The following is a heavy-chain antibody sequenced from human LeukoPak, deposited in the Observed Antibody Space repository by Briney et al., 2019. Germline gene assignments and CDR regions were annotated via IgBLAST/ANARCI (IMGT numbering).Heavy chain of an antibody. J-gene: IGHJ4*02. CDR2: IYYSGST. CDR1: GGSISSSSYY. CDR3: ARTTVVTRSDY. D-gene: IGHD4-23*01. V-gene: IGHV4-39*01. Sequence: PSETLSLTCTVSGGSISSSSYYWGWIRQPPGKGLEWIGSIYYSGSTYYNPSLKSRVTISVDTSKNQFSLKLSSVTAADTAVYYCARTTVVTRSDYWGQGTLVTVSS.